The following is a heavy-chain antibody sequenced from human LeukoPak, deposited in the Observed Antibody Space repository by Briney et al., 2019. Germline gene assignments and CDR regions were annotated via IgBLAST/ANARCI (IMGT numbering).Heavy chain of an antibody. Sequence: SETLSLTCAVYGGSFNGYYWSWIRQPPGKGLEWIGEINHSGSTNYNPSLKSRVTISVDTSKNQFSLKLSSVTAADTAVYYCARSDIVVVVAATPNNQFDYWGQGTLVTVSS. CDR1: GGSFNGYY. V-gene: IGHV4-34*01. D-gene: IGHD2-15*01. J-gene: IGHJ4*02. CDR3: ARSDIVVVVAATPNNQFDY. CDR2: INHSGST.